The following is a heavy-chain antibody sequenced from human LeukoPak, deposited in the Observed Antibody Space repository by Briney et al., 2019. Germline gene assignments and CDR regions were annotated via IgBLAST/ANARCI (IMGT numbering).Heavy chain of an antibody. V-gene: IGHV3-20*04. Sequence: GGSLRLSCAASGFTFDDYGMSWVRQAPGKGLEWVSGITWNGGSTGYADSVKGRFTISRDNAKNSLYLQMNSLRAEDTAFYYCARDPGDILVAGTFDYWGQRTLVTVSS. J-gene: IGHJ4*02. CDR2: ITWNGGST. CDR3: ARDPGDILVAGTFDY. D-gene: IGHD6-19*01. CDR1: GFTFDDYG.